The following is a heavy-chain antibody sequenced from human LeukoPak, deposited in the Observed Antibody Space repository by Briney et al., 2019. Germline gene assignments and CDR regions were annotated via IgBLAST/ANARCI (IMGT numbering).Heavy chain of an antibody. CDR3: AILYDSSGYLTGFDY. Sequence: SETLSLTCTVSGGSISSYKYYWGWIRQPPGKGLAWIGRIYYSGSTYYNPTLRCRVTIFVDTSKNQFSLRLSSVTAADTAVYYCAILYDSSGYLTGFDYWGQGTLVTVSS. D-gene: IGHD3-22*01. CDR2: IYYSGST. V-gene: IGHV4-39*01. CDR1: GGSISSYKYY. J-gene: IGHJ4*02.